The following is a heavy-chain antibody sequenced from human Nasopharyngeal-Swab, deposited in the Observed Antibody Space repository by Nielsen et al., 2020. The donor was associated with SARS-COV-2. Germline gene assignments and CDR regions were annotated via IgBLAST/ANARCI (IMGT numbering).Heavy chain of an antibody. Sequence: GESLKISCAASGFTFSSYAMSWVRQAPGKGLEWVSAISGSGGSTYYADSVKGRFTISRDNSKNTLYLQMNSLRAEDTAVYYCAKDPGSGSSEGYFDYWGQGTLVTVSS. CDR3: AKDPGSGSSEGYFDY. CDR1: GFTFSSYA. CDR2: ISGSGGST. D-gene: IGHD6-6*01. J-gene: IGHJ4*02. V-gene: IGHV3-23*01.